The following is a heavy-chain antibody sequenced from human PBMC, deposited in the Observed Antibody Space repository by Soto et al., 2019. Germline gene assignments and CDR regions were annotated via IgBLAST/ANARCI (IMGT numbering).Heavy chain of an antibody. J-gene: IGHJ1*01. V-gene: IGHV4-38-2*01. Sequence: SETLSLTCSVSGYSINRGYYWGWIRQAPGKGLEWIGSIYHRGATYYAPSLKARAAISLDTSNNHFTLRLTSVTVADTAIYYFAGYQCDISGHDYEHWGQVERVTVPS. CDR1: GYSINRGYY. CDR3: AGYQCDISGHDYEH. D-gene: IGHD5-12*01. CDR2: IYHRGAT.